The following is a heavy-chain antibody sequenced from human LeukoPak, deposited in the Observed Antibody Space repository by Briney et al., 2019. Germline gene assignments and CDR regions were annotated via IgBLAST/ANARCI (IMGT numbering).Heavy chain of an antibody. CDR1: GYTFSTNW. J-gene: IGHJ3*02. CDR2: IYPGDSDT. Sequence: GESLKISCKGSGYTFSTNWIGWVRQMPGKGLEWMGIIYPGDSDTRYSPSFQDQVTISVDKSISTAYLQWSSLKASDTAMYYCARPPFIWGQGTMVTVSS. CDR3: ARPPFI. V-gene: IGHV5-51*01.